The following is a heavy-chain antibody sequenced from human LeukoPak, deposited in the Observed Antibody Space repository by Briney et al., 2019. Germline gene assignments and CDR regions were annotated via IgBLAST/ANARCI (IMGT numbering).Heavy chain of an antibody. CDR2: IYYSGST. Sequence: PSETLSLTCTVSGGSISSYYWSWIRQPPGKGLEWIGYIYYSGSTNYNPSLKSRVAISVDTSKNQFSLKLSSVTAADTAVYFCALAPNSNWFDFWGPGILVTVSS. CDR1: GGSISSYY. D-gene: IGHD2-8*01. J-gene: IGHJ5*01. V-gene: IGHV4-59*08. CDR3: ALAPNSNWFDF.